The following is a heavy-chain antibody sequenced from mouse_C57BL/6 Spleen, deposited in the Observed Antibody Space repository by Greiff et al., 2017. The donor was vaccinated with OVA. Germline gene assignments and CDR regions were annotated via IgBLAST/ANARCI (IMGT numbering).Heavy chain of an antibody. CDR1: GFTFSDYG. J-gene: IGHJ4*01. CDR3: ARRATGGAMDY. Sequence: EVQLVESGGGLVKPGGSLKLSCAASGFTFSDYGMHWVRQAPEKGLEWVAYISSGSSTIYYADTVKGRFTIPRDNAKNTLFLQMTSLRSEDTAMYYCARRATGGAMDYWGQGTSVTVSS. V-gene: IGHV5-17*01. CDR2: ISSGSSTI. D-gene: IGHD3-1*01.